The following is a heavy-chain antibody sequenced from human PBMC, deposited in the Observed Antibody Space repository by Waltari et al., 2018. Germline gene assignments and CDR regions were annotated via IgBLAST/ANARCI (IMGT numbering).Heavy chain of an antibody. Sequence: EVQLLESGGGLVQPGGSLRLSCAASGLTFSTYVMNWVRQAPGKGLEWVSSISDAGGIINYADSVKGRFTISRDNSKNTLYLQMNSLRAEDTAVYYCARGSGVDYWGQGTLVTISS. D-gene: IGHD7-27*01. V-gene: IGHV3-23*01. CDR2: ISDAGGII. CDR1: GLTFSTYV. CDR3: ARGSGVDY. J-gene: IGHJ4*02.